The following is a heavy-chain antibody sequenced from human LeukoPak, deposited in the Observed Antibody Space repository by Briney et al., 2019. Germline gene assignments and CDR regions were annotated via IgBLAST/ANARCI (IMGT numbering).Heavy chain of an antibody. CDR1: GGTFSSYA. D-gene: IGHD1-26*01. CDR3: ARDRSVGYYFDY. V-gene: IGHV1-69*06. J-gene: IGHJ4*02. CDR2: IIPIFGTA. Sequence: SVKVSCKASGGTFSSYAISWVRQAPGQGLEWMGGIIPIFGTANYAQKFQGRVTITADKSTSTAYMELSSLRSEDTAVYYCARDRSVGYYFDYWGQGTLVTVSS.